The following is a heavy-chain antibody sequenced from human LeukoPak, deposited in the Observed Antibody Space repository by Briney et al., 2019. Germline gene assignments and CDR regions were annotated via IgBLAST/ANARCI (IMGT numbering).Heavy chain of an antibody. CDR2: IYYSGST. J-gene: IGHJ4*02. D-gene: IGHD6-13*01. CDR1: GGSISSSSYY. V-gene: IGHV4-39*01. CDR3: ARQHRSWRYYFDY. Sequence: SETLSLTCTVSGGSISSSSYYWGWIRQPPGKGLEWIGSIYYSGSTYYNPSLKSRVIISVDTSKDQFSLKLSSVTAADTAVYYCARQHRSWRYYFDYWGQGTLVTVSS.